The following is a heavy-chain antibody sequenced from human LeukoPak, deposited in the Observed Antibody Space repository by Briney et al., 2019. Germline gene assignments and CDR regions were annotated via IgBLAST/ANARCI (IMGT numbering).Heavy chain of an antibody. J-gene: IGHJ4*02. CDR2: ISYDGSNK. CDR3: ARDGWYSGSSWYCFDY. V-gene: IGHV3-30*04. Sequence: GGSLRLSCAASGFTFSSYAMHWVRQAPGKGLEWVAVISYDGSNKYYADSVKGRFTISRDNSKNTLYLQMNSLRAEDTAVYYCARDGWYSGSSWYCFDYWGQGTLVTVSS. D-gene: IGHD1-26*01. CDR1: GFTFSSYA.